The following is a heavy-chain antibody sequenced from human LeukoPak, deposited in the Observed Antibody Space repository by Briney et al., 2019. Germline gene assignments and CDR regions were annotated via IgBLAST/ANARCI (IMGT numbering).Heavy chain of an antibody. J-gene: IGHJ5*02. Sequence: SETLSLTCTVSGGSISSYYWSWIRQPPGKGLDWIGIINHSGSTYYNPSLKSRVTMSVDTSKNQFSLKLSSVTAADTALYYCARRISGAWFDPWGQGTLVTVSS. CDR2: INHSGST. D-gene: IGHD2-15*01. V-gene: IGHV4-59*04. CDR1: GGSISSYY. CDR3: ARRISGAWFDP.